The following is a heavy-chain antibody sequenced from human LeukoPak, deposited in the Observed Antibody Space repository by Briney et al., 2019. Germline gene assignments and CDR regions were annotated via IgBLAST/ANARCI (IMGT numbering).Heavy chain of an antibody. Sequence: PGGSLRLSCAASGFTFSSYAMSWVRQAPGKGLEWVSAISGSGGSTYYADSVKGRFTISRDNSKKTLYLQMNSLRAEDTAVYYCAKDYSGWRGYFDYWGQGTLVTVSS. CDR2: ISGSGGST. J-gene: IGHJ4*02. V-gene: IGHV3-23*01. D-gene: IGHD6-19*01. CDR3: AKDYSGWRGYFDY. CDR1: GFTFSSYA.